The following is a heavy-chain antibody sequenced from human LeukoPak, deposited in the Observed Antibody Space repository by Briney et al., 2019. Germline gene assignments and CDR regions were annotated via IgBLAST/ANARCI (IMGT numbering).Heavy chain of an antibody. D-gene: IGHD3-10*01. V-gene: IGHV4-34*01. CDR3: ARHGLLWFGELVKIGWFDP. J-gene: IGHJ5*02. CDR1: GGSFSGYY. Sequence: PSETLSLTCAVYGGSFSGYYWSWIRQPPGKGLEWIGEINHSGSTNYNPSLKSRVTISVGTSKNQFSLKLSSVTAADTAVYYCARHGLLWFGELVKIGWFDPWGQGTLVTVSS. CDR2: INHSGST.